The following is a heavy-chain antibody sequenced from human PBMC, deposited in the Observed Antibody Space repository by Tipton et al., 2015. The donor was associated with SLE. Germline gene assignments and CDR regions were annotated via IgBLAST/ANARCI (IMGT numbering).Heavy chain of an antibody. Sequence: LRLSCEASGFSFGNYGMSWIRQPPGKGLEWIGNIYYSGSTNYNPSLKSRVTISVDTSKNQFSLKLSSVTAADTAVYYCARSERYYYGSGHFDVFDIWGQGTMVTVSS. J-gene: IGHJ3*02. D-gene: IGHD3-10*01. V-gene: IGHV4-59*01. CDR3: ARSERYYYGSGHFDVFDI. CDR2: IYYSGST. CDR1: GFSFGNYG.